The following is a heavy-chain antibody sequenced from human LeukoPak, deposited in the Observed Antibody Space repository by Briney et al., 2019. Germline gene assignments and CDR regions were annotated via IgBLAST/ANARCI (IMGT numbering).Heavy chain of an antibody. V-gene: IGHV4-59*01. CDR2: LYYSGST. D-gene: IGHD2-2*01. CDR1: GGSIRGYY. CDR3: ARSPDIVVVQAAIGGVDY. J-gene: IGHJ4*02. Sequence: PSETLSLTCADPGGSIRGYYWSWIRQPPGKGLEWIGHLYYSGSTNYNPSLESRVTISVDTSKNQFSLKLNSVTAADTAMYYCARSPDIVVVQAAIGGVDYWGQGTLVTVSS.